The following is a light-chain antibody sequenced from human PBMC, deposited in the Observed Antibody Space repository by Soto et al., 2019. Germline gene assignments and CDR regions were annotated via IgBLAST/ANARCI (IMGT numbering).Light chain of an antibody. CDR3: QQSSTTPWT. V-gene: IGKV1-39*01. CDR1: QTITRN. Sequence: DLQMTQSPPSLSASLGDSVTITCRASQTITRNLNWYQQKPGKPPNLLIFGASSLQSGVPSRFVGSGSGTHFTRTVTNLQPEDFATYFWQQSSTTPWTYGQGTKVEVK. J-gene: IGKJ1*01. CDR2: GAS.